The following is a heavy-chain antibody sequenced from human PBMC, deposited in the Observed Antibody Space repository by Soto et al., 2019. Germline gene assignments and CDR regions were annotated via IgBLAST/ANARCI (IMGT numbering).Heavy chain of an antibody. CDR2: ISGSGGST. J-gene: IGHJ4*02. CDR1: GFTFSSYA. CDR3: ASKPYIVVVVAARDY. D-gene: IGHD2-15*01. V-gene: IGHV3-23*01. Sequence: EVQLLESGGGLVQPGGSLRLSCAASGFTFSSYAMSWVRQAPGKGLEWVSAISGSGGSTYYADSVKGRFTISRVNSKNTLYLQMNSLRAEDTAVYYCASKPYIVVVVAARDYWGQGTLVTVSS.